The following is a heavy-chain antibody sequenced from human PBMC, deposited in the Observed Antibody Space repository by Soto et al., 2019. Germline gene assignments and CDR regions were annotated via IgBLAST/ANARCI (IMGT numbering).Heavy chain of an antibody. V-gene: IGHV3-9*01. J-gene: IGHJ6*03. Sequence: EVQLVESGGGLVQPGRSLRLSCAASGFTFDDYAMHWVRQAPGKGLEWVSGISWDGGSIDYADSVKGRFTISRDNTKNSPYLQIESRRGEDTALYYYAADDCVSTRYYADTFYYYYMDVWGKGTTVTVSS. D-gene: IGHD2-2*01. CDR1: GFTFDDYA. CDR2: ISWDGGSI. CDR3: AADDCVSTRYYADTFYYYYMDV.